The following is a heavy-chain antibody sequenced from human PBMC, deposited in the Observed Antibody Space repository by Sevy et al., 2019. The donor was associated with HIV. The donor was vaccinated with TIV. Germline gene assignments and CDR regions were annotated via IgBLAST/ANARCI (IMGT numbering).Heavy chain of an antibody. CDR2: ISSASSYI. V-gene: IGHV3-21*06. CDR3: AGGDYYGSLYYFDS. CDR1: GFTFNYHF. J-gene: IGHJ4*02. D-gene: IGHD3-10*01. Sequence: GGSLRLSCAASGFTFNYHFMNWVRQLPGKGLEWVSYISSASSYINYSNSLKGRFTISRDNAKNLVFLEMNNLTPEDTAVYFCAGGDYYGSLYYFDSWGQGTLVTVSS.